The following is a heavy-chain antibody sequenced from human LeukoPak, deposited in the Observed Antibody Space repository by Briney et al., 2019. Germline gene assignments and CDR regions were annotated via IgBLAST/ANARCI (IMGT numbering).Heavy chain of an antibody. D-gene: IGHD3-9*01. CDR2: IYPGDSDT. J-gene: IGHJ3*02. Sequence: GESLKISCKGSGYSFTSYWIGWVRQMPGKGLEWMGIIYPGDSDTRYSPSFQGQVTISADKSISTAYLQWSSLKASDTGMYYCARPILTGSYGSAFDIWGQGTMVTVSS. CDR3: ARPILTGSYGSAFDI. CDR1: GYSFTSYW. V-gene: IGHV5-51*01.